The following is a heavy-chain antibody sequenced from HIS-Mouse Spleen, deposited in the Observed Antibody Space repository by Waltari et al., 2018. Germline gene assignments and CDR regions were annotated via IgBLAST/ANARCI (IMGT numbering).Heavy chain of an antibody. CDR1: GGSISSSSYY. CDR2: IYYGVST. CDR3: AREIPYSSSWYDWYFDL. Sequence: QLQLQESGPGLVKPSETLSLTCTVSGGSISSSSYYWGWIRQPPGKGLEWIGSIYYGVSTSYNPSLTSRVTISVDTSKNQFSLKLSSVTAADTAVYYCAREIPYSSSWYDWYFDLWGRGTLVTVSS. D-gene: IGHD6-13*01. V-gene: IGHV4-39*07. J-gene: IGHJ2*01.